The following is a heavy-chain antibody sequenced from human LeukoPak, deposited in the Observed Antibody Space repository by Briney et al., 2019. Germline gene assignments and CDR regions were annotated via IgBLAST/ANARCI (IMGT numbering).Heavy chain of an antibody. CDR3: ARHSYGDYFGFDY. D-gene: IGHD4-17*01. Sequence: SETLSLTCTVSGGSLSSYYWSWIRQPPGKGLEWIGYIYYSGSTNYNPSLKSRVTISVDTSKNQFSLKLSSVTAADTAVYYCARHSYGDYFGFDYWGQGTLVTVSS. CDR1: GGSLSSYY. CDR2: IYYSGST. V-gene: IGHV4-59*08. J-gene: IGHJ4*02.